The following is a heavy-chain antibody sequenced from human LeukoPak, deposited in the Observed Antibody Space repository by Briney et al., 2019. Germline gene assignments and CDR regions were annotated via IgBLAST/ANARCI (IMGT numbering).Heavy chain of an antibody. CDR2: IYSGGST. Sequence: GGSLRLSCAASGFTVSSNYMSWVRQAPGKGLEWVSVIYSGGSTYYADSVKGRFTISRDNSKNTLYLQMNSLRAEDTAVYYCARGVYDILTGYTGHAFDIWGQGTMVTVSS. J-gene: IGHJ3*02. D-gene: IGHD3-9*01. CDR3: ARGVYDILTGYTGHAFDI. CDR1: GFTVSSNY. V-gene: IGHV3-53*01.